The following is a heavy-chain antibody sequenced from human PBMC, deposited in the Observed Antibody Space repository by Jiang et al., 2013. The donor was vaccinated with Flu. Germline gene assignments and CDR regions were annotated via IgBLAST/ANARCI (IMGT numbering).Heavy chain of an antibody. Sequence: PGASVKVSCKASGYTFTGYYMHWVRQAPGQGLEWMGRINPNSGGTNYAQKFQGRVTMTRDTSISTAYMELSRLRSDDTVVYYCAREVVPAATSSAYYYYGMDVWGQGTTVTVSS. CDR2: INPNSGGT. V-gene: IGHV1-2*05. D-gene: IGHD2-2*01. CDR3: AREVVPAATSSAYYYYGMDV. J-gene: IGHJ6*02. CDR1: GYTFTGYY.